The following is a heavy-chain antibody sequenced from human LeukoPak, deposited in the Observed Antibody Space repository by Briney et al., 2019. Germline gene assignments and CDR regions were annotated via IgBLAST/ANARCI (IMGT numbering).Heavy chain of an antibody. Sequence: GGSLRLSCAASGFSFSIYWMGWVRQAPGKGLEWVANIKRDGSEKYYVDSVKGRFTISRDNAKNSLYLQMNSLRIEDTAVYYCAREGYISGYGVIDYWGQGTLVTVSS. J-gene: IGHJ4*02. CDR1: GFSFSIYW. D-gene: IGHD5-18*01. CDR2: IKRDGSEK. V-gene: IGHV3-7*01. CDR3: AREGYISGYGVIDY.